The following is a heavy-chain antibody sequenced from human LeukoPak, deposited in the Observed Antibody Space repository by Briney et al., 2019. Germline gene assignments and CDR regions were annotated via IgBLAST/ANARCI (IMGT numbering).Heavy chain of an antibody. D-gene: IGHD3-22*01. V-gene: IGHV3-23*01. CDR3: AKGSSGSRPYYFDY. J-gene: IGHJ4*02. CDR1: GFTFSSYA. Sequence: PGGSLRLSCAASGFTFSSYAMSWVRQAPGEGLEWVSAITDSGGSTYYSDSVKGRFTISRDNSKNTLYLQMNTLRAEDTAIYYCAKGSSGSRPYYFDYWGKGTLVTVSS. CDR2: ITDSGGST.